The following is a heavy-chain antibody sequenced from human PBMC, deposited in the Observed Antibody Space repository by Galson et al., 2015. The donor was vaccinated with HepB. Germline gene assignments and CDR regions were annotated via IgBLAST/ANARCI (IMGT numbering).Heavy chain of an antibody. CDR2: MNPNSGNT. V-gene: IGHV1-8*01. Sequence: SVKVSCKASGYTFTNYDINWVRQASGQGLEWMGWMNPNSGNTGSAQKFQGRVTMTKDTSINTAYMELSSLTSDDTAVYYCARVAGQQLVPKGYHYGLDVWGQGTTVTVSS. J-gene: IGHJ6*02. D-gene: IGHD6-13*01. CDR1: GYTFTNYD. CDR3: ARVAGQQLVPKGYHYGLDV.